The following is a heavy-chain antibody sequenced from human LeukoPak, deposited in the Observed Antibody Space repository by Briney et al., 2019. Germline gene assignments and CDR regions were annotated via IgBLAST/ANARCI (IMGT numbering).Heavy chain of an antibody. CDR2: AYYSGSN. Sequence: PSETLSLTCIVSGGSISGSDSYWGWIRQPPGKGLEWIGSAYYSGSNFYESSLKSRVSISVDTSNNQFTLTLSSVTAADTAMYYCARTRPSGWTGKVDYWGQGILVTVSS. J-gene: IGHJ4*02. V-gene: IGHV4-39*06. CDR3: ARTRPSGWTGKVDY. CDR1: GGSISGSDSY. D-gene: IGHD6-19*01.